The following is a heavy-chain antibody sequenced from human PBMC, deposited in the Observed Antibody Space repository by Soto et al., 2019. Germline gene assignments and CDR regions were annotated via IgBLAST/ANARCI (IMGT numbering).Heavy chain of an antibody. D-gene: IGHD4-17*01. J-gene: IGHJ4*02. V-gene: IGHV1-8*01. CDR1: GYTFTSYD. CDR3: ARTLYGDNVDS. Sequence: QVQLVQSGAEVKKPGASVKVSCKASGYTFTSYDINWVRQATGQGLEWMGWMNPNSGNTGYAQKFQGRXTXTXXTSRSTAYMELSSLRSEDTAVYYCARTLYGDNVDSWGQGTLVTVSS. CDR2: MNPNSGNT.